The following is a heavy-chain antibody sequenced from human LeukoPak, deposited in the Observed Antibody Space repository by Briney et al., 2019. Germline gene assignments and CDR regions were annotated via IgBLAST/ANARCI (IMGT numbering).Heavy chain of an antibody. J-gene: IGHJ4*02. D-gene: IGHD3-22*01. CDR2: IYYSGST. CDR3: ARDNERDSSGYSGY. V-gene: IGHV4-30-4*08. Sequence: SQTLSLTCTVSGGSISSGDYYWSWIRQPPGKGLEWIGYIYYSGSTYYNPSLKSRVTMSVDMSKNQFSLKLSSVTAADTAVYYCARDNERDSSGYSGYWGQGTLVTVSS. CDR1: GGSISSGDYY.